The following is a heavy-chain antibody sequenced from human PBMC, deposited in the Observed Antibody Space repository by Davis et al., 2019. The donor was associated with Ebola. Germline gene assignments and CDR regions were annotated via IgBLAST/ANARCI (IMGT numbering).Heavy chain of an antibody. Sequence: ASVKVSCKASGYIFTDYLLHWVRRAPGQGLEWMGWINPKRGGTVYAQKFQGRVSVTRDTSISTVYMELSRLRSDDTAVYYCARDSGGNSDDWFDPWGQGTLVTVSS. CDR1: GYIFTDYL. D-gene: IGHD2-15*01. V-gene: IGHV1-2*02. CDR2: INPKRGGT. J-gene: IGHJ5*02. CDR3: ARDSGGNSDDWFDP.